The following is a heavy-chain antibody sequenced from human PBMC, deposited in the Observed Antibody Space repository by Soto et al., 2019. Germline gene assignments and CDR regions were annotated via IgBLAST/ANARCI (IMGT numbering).Heavy chain of an antibody. J-gene: IGHJ6*02. V-gene: IGHV3-23*01. Sequence: PGGSLRVSCAASVFTFSIYAMGWVGQAPGKGLDWVSAISASGGSTYYADSVKGRFTISRDNSKNTLYLQMNSLRAEDTAVYYCAKDLGGTTSFYYYYYGMDVWGQGTTVTVSS. D-gene: IGHD1-7*01. CDR1: VFTFSIYA. CDR2: ISASGGST. CDR3: AKDLGGTTSFYYYYYGMDV.